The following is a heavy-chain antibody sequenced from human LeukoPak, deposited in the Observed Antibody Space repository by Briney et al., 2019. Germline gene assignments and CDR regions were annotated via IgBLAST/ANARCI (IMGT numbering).Heavy chain of an antibody. J-gene: IGHJ4*02. CDR2: IYYSGST. D-gene: IGHD1-26*01. CDR3: ARGSEWELLKPFDY. V-gene: IGHV4-59*08. Sequence: SETLSLTCTVSGGSISSYYWNWIRQSPGKGLEWIGYIYYSGSTNYNPSLKSRVTVSVDTSKNQFSLKLTSVTAADTAVYYCARGSEWELLKPFDYWGQGTLVTVSS. CDR1: GGSISSYY.